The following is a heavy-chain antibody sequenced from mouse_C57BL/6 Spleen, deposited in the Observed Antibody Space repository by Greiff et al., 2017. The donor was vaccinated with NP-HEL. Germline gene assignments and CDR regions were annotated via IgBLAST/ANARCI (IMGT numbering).Heavy chain of an antibody. CDR1: GYTFTSYW. V-gene: IGHV1-52*01. Sequence: QVHVKQPGAELVRPGSSVKLSCKASGYTFTSYWMHWVKQRPIQGLEWIGNIDPSDSETHYNQKFKDKATLTVDKSSSTAYMQLSSLTSEDSAVYYCARAGGYSNYWYFDVWGTGTTVTVSS. J-gene: IGHJ1*03. CDR2: IDPSDSET. D-gene: IGHD2-5*01. CDR3: ARAGGYSNYWYFDV.